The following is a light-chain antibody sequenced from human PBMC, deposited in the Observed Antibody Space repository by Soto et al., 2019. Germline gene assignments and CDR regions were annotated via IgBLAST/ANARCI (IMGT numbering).Light chain of an antibody. Sequence: QSVLTQPPSVSGAPGQRVTISSTGSSSNIGAGYDVHWYHQLPGTSPKVLIYGNSNRPSGVPDRFSGSKSGTSASLAITGLQAKDEADYYCHSYDSSLRGYVFGTGTKLTVL. V-gene: IGLV1-40*01. J-gene: IGLJ1*01. CDR1: SSNIGAGYD. CDR2: GNS. CDR3: HSYDSSLRGYV.